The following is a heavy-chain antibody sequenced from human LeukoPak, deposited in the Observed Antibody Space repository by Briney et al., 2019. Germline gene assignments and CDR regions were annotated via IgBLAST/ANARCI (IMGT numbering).Heavy chain of an antibody. Sequence: PGGSLRLSCATSGFTFSNAWMNWVRQAPGKGLEWVGRVKSKTDGGTTDYAAPVKGRFTISRDVSKNTLYLQMNNLKIEDTAVYFCSTGIVSGTSYWGQGTLVTVSS. CDR1: GFTFSNAW. CDR3: STGIVSGTSY. CDR2: VKSKTDGGTT. D-gene: IGHD1-26*01. V-gene: IGHV3-15*07. J-gene: IGHJ4*02.